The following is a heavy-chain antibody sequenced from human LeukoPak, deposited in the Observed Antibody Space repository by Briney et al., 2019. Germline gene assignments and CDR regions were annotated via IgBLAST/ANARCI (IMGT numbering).Heavy chain of an antibody. V-gene: IGHV1-69*13. Sequence: SVEVSCKASGGTSSSYAISWVRQAPGQGLEWMGGIIPIFGTANYAQKFQGRVTITADESTSTAYMELSSLRSEDTAVYYCARDGAIPYAFDIWGQGTMVTVSS. CDR2: IIPIFGTA. D-gene: IGHD2-2*02. J-gene: IGHJ3*02. CDR3: ARDGAIPYAFDI. CDR1: GGTSSSYA.